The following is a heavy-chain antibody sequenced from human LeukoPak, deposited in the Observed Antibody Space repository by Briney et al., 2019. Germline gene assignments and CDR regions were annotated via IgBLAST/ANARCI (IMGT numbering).Heavy chain of an antibody. V-gene: IGHV3-23*01. J-gene: IGHJ4*02. CDR1: GFAFSDYS. D-gene: IGHD3-22*01. Sequence: GGSLRLSCAASGFAFSDYSMSWVRQAPGKGLEWLSAISGSADGTNYTDSVKGRFTISRDNSKNTLYLQMKSLRAEDTAVYYCVKERDSRGYFDYWGQGTLVTVSS. CDR3: VKERDSRGYFDY. CDR2: ISGSADGT.